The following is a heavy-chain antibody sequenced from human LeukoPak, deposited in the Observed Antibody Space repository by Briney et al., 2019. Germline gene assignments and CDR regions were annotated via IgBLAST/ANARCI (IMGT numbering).Heavy chain of an antibody. CDR1: GDSISSYY. J-gene: IGHJ6*02. Sequence: SETLSLTCTVSGDSISSYYWTWIRQPPGKGLEWIGYIYNSGSTNYNPSLKSRVTISVDTSKNQFSLKLTSVTAADTAVYYCARGARTGYLTLYGMDVWGQGTTVTVSS. CDR3: ARGARTGYLTLYGMDV. V-gene: IGHV4-59*01. CDR2: IYNSGST. D-gene: IGHD1-14*01.